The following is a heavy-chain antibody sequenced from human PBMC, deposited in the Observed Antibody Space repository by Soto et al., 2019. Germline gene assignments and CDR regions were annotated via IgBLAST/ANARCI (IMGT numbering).Heavy chain of an antibody. D-gene: IGHD3-3*01. V-gene: IGHV1-46*01. Sequence: ASVKVSCKAPGDTFTSYYLNWVRQAPGQGLEWMGVINPHGGSTKHAQKFQGRITITRDTSRSTVYLELRSLRSDDTAMYFCARSSGGNFGIIIEGSNWFVTWGQGTLVTVSS. J-gene: IGHJ5*02. CDR2: INPHGGST. CDR3: ARSSGGNFGIIIEGSNWFVT. CDR1: GDTFTSYY.